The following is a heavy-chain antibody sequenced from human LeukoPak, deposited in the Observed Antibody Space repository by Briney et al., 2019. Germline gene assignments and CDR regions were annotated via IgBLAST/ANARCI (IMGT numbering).Heavy chain of an antibody. CDR2: IYYSGST. Sequence: SQTLSLTCTVSGGSISSGGYYWSWIRQHPGKGLEWIWYIYYSGSTYYNPSLKSRVTISVDTSKNQFSLKLSSVTAADTAVYYCARDIGGTPGYWYFDLWGRGTLVTVSS. CDR3: ARDIGGTPGYWYFDL. J-gene: IGHJ2*01. D-gene: IGHD1-26*01. V-gene: IGHV4-31*03. CDR1: GGSISSGGYY.